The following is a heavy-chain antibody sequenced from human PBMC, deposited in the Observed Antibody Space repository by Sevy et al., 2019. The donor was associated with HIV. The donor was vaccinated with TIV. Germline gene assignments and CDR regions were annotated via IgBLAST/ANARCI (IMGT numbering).Heavy chain of an antibody. CDR1: GFTFSDYA. V-gene: IGHV3-49*04. CDR3: TRDLDGSGWFYFDY. D-gene: IGHD6-19*01. J-gene: IGHJ4*02. Sequence: GGSLRLSCTASGFTFSDYAMSWVRQAPGKGLEWVGFIKTKTYGGTTEYAASVKGRFIISRDDSKTIAYLQMNSLKAEDTAVYYCTRDLDGSGWFYFDYWGQGTLVTVSS. CDR2: IKTKTYGGTT.